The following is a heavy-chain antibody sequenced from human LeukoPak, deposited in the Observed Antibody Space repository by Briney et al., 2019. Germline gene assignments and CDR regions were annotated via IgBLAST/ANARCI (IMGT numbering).Heavy chain of an antibody. CDR3: ARLAVYSSGGYNDY. V-gene: IGHV3-21*01. CDR2: ISGSSSYI. CDR1: GFTFTAYR. J-gene: IGHJ4*02. D-gene: IGHD6-19*01. Sequence: GGSLRLSCAASGFTFTAYRMNWVRQAPGKGLEWVSFISGSSSYIYYADSVEGRFTVARDNAKKSLYLQMNNLRAEDTAAYYCARLAVYSSGGYNDYWGQGTLVTVSS.